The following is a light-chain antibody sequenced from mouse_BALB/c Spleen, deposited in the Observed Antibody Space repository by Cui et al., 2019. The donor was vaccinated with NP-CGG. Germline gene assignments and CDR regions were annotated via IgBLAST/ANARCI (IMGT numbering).Light chain of an antibody. J-gene: IGLJ1*01. CDR2: GTN. CDR3: VLWYSNHWV. Sequence: QPVVTQDSALTTSPGETVTLTCRSSSGAVTTSNYANWVQEKPDHLFTGLIGGTNNRPPGVPARFSGSLIGDKAALTITGAQTEDEAIYFCVLWYSNHWVFGGGTKLTVL. CDR1: SGAVTTSNY. V-gene: IGLV1*01.